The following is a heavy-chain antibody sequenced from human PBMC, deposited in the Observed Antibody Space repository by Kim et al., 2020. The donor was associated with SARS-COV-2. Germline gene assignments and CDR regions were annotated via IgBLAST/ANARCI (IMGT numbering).Heavy chain of an antibody. CDR3: ARGIRTTKGYCSGGSCYTPPYNWFDP. CDR2: INHSGST. J-gene: IGHJ5*02. D-gene: IGHD2-15*01. CDR1: GGSFSGYY. V-gene: IGHV4-34*01. Sequence: SETLSLTCAVYGGSFSGYYWSWIRQPPGKGLEWIGEINHSGSTNYNPSLKSRVTISVDTSKNQFSLTLSSVTAADTAVYYCARGIRTTKGYCSGGSCYTPPYNWFDPWGQGTLVTVSS.